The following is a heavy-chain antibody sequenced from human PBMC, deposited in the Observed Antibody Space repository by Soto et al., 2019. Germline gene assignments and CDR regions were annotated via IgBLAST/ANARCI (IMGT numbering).Heavy chain of an antibody. CDR2: TYYRSKWYN. J-gene: IGHJ5*02. CDR3: ARDRPLHCSSTSCYFNPGWFDP. CDR1: GDSVSSNSAA. V-gene: IGHV6-1*01. D-gene: IGHD2-2*01. Sequence: SQTLSLTCAISGDSVSSNSAAWNWIRQSPSGGLEWLGRTYYRSKWYNDYAVSVKSRITINPDTSKNQFSLQLNSVTPEDTAVYYCARDRPLHCSSTSCYFNPGWFDPWGQGTLVTVSS.